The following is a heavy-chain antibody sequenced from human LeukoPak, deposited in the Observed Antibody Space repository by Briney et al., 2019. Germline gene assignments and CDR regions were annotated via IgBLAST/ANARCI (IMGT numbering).Heavy chain of an antibody. CDR2: IYTGGGT. CDR3: ARSSRVAGGHYSFDY. D-gene: IGHD6-13*01. CDR1: GGSISNYY. J-gene: IGHJ4*02. Sequence: PSETLSLTCTVSGGSISNYYWSWVRQPAGKGLEWIGRIYTGGGTNYNPSLNSRVTMSVSNNHFSLKLSSVTAADTAVYHCARSSRVAGGHYSFDYWGQGTLVTVSS. V-gene: IGHV4-4*07.